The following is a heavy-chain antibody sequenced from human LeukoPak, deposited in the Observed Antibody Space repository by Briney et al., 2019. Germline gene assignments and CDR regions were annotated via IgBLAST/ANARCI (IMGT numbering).Heavy chain of an antibody. D-gene: IGHD3-3*01. CDR1: GYSSIRYW. CDR3: ARRAQISAFDI. V-gene: IGHV5-51*01. Sequence: GESLKIPCKGSGYSSIRYWIGWVGRMPGKGLEGMGIIYPGDSDTRYSPFFQGQFTISADKSISTAYLQWSSLKASDTAMYYCARRAQISAFDIWGQGTMVTVSS. J-gene: IGHJ3*02. CDR2: IYPGDSDT.